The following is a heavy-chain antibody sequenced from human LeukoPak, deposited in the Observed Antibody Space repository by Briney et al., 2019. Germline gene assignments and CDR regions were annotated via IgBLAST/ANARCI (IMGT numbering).Heavy chain of an antibody. J-gene: IGHJ4*02. CDR1: GYTFTRYD. CDR2: MNPNNGNT. Sequence: ASVKVSCKASGYTFTRYDINWVRQAAGQGLEWMGWMNPNNGNTGYAQRFQGRVTMTRSTSLSTAYMELSSLISEDTAVYYCAISSCTGGSCITEGFDWGQGTLVTVSS. CDR3: AISSCTGGSCITEGFD. D-gene: IGHD2-15*01. V-gene: IGHV1-8*01.